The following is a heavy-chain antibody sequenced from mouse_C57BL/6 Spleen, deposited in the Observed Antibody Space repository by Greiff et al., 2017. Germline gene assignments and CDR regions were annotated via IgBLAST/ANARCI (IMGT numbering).Heavy chain of an antibody. Sequence: EVKLVESGPVLVKPGASVKMSCKASGYTFTDYYMNWVKQSHGKSLEWIGVINPYNGGTSYNQKFKGKATLTVDKSSSTAYMALNSLTSEDSAVYYCARGYGSSHLDYWGQGTTLTVSS. J-gene: IGHJ2*01. CDR1: GYTFTDYY. D-gene: IGHD1-1*01. CDR3: ARGYGSSHLDY. V-gene: IGHV1-19*01. CDR2: INPYNGGT.